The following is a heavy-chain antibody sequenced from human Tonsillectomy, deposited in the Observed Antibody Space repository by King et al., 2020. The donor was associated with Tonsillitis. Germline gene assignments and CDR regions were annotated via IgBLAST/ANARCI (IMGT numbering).Heavy chain of an antibody. D-gene: IGHD3-3*01. Sequence: QLQESGPGLVKPSETLSLTCTVSAGSISSSSYYWGWIRQPPGKGLEWIGSVFYTGSTYYNPSLKSRVTISVDTSKNQFSLRLSSVTAADTAMYSCARQGYDFWSGYYSYYFDYWGQGTLVTVSS. CDR3: ARQGYDFWSGYYSYYFDY. J-gene: IGHJ4*02. CDR2: VFYTGST. V-gene: IGHV4-39*01. CDR1: AGSISSSSYY.